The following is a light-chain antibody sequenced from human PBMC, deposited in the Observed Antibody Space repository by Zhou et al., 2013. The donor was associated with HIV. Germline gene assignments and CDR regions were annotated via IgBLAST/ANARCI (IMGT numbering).Light chain of an antibody. CDR3: QQYFSTPRLT. Sequence: DIQLTQSPASLSASVGDRVTITCRASQAISNSLAWYQQKPGKAPKLLLFAASRLQSGVPSRFSGGGSGADYTLTITSLQPEDFATYYCQQYFSTPRLTFGPGTTVDIK. CDR2: AAS. CDR1: QAISNS. V-gene: IGKV1-NL1*01. J-gene: IGKJ3*01.